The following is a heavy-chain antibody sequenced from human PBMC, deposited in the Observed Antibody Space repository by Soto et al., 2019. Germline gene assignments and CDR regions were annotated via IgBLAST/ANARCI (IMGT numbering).Heavy chain of an antibody. CDR1: GGSVSSGSYY. CDR3: ARVGLSTYDSSGYYYGPGYFDY. J-gene: IGHJ4*02. Sequence: PSETLSLTCTVSGGSVSSGSYYWSWIRQPPGKGLEWIGYIYYSGSTNYNPSLKSRVTISVDTSKNQFSLRLSSVTAADTAVYYCARVGLSTYDSSGYYYGPGYFDYWGQGTLVTVSS. CDR2: IYYSGST. D-gene: IGHD3-22*01. V-gene: IGHV4-61*01.